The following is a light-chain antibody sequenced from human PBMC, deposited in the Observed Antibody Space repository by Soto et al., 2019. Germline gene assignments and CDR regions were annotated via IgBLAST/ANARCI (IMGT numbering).Light chain of an antibody. Sequence: DIQMTQSPSSVSASVGDTVTITCRASQDISSWLAWYQQKPGKAPKVLIYDASSLQSGVPSRFTGSGSGTDFTLTISSLQPEDFATYYCPQANSFPPTFGQGTRLEIK. CDR3: PQANSFPPT. CDR1: QDISSW. J-gene: IGKJ5*01. CDR2: DAS. V-gene: IGKV1D-12*01.